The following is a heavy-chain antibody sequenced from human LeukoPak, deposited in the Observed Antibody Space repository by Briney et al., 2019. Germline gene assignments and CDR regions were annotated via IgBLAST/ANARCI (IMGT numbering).Heavy chain of an antibody. V-gene: IGHV4-34*01. CDR2: INHSGGS. J-gene: IGHJ4*02. CDR1: GGSFRGYY. CDR3: VMGQCDPKGTY. Sequence: PSETLSLTCAVYGGSFRGYYWMWVRQSPGKGLEWIGEINHSGGSNYNPSLKSRVTISVDTSRNQFSLKLTSVTAADTAVYYCVMGQCDPKGTYWGQGTLVTISS. D-gene: IGHD3-10*01.